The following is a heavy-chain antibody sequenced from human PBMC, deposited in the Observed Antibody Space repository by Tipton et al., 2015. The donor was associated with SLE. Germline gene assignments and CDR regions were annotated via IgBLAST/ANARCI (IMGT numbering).Heavy chain of an antibody. CDR2: ISYDGSNK. D-gene: IGHD4-11*01. J-gene: IGHJ6*02. V-gene: IGHV3-30-3*01. CDR1: GFTFSRYA. Sequence: SLRLSCAASGFTFSRYAMHWVRQAPGKGLEWVAVISYDGSNKYYADSVKGRFTISRDNSKNTLYLQMNSLRAEDTAVYYCARGPSFTDYYYYGMDVWGQGTTVTVSS. CDR3: ARGPSFTDYYYYGMDV.